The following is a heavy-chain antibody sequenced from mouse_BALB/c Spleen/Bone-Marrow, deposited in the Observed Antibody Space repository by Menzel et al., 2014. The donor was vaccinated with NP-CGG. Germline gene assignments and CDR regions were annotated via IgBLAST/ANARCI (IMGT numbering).Heavy chain of an antibody. CDR2: ISTNSGNT. CDR1: GYTFTDYA. Sequence: QVQLQQSGPELVRPGVSVKISCKGSGYTFTDYAMHWVKQSHAKSLEWIRVISTNSGNTNYNQKFKGKATMTVDKSSSTAYMELARLTSEDSAIYYCASPIYYGNYEGFAYWGQGTLVTVSA. CDR3: ASPIYYGNYEGFAY. D-gene: IGHD2-1*01. V-gene: IGHV1-67*01. J-gene: IGHJ3*01.